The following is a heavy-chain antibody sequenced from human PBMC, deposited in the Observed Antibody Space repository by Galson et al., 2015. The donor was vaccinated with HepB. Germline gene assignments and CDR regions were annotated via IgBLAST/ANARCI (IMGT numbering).Heavy chain of an antibody. V-gene: IGHV3-64*01. CDR2: ISTNGGIT. J-gene: IGHJ3*02. CDR3: VLGYVFSHAFDI. D-gene: IGHD5-12*01. CDR1: GFTFSDYA. Sequence: SLRLSCAASGFTFSDYAIHWVRQAPGKGLEYVSSISTNGGITYYANSVKGRFTISRDNSKNTLYLQMSSLRAEDTPVYYCVLGYVFSHAFDIWGQGTMVTVSS.